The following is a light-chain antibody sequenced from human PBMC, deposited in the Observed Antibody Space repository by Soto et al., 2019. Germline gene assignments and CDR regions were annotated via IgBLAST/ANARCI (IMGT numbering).Light chain of an antibody. CDR3: AAWADSLNGVV. Sequence: QSVLTQPPSASGAAGQRVTISCSGSSSNIGSSTVNWYQQLPGTAPKPLIYSNNQRPSGVPDRFSGSKSGTSASLAISGLQSEDAADYYCAAWADSLNGVVFGGGPKVPVL. CDR1: SSNIGSST. CDR2: SNN. V-gene: IGLV1-44*01. J-gene: IGLJ2*01.